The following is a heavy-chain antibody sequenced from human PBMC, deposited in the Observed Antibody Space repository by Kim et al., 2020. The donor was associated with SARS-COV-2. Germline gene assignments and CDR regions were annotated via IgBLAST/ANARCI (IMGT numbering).Heavy chain of an antibody. V-gene: IGHV3-53*01. CDR3: ARHGVLGDAFDI. Sequence: GGSLRLSCEASGFTVNSDFMSWVRQAPGKGLEWVATIYSGGSTYYADSGKGRFTISRDNSKNILNLQMKRLRAEDTAVYYCARHGVLGDAFDIWGQGTRVTVSS. D-gene: IGHD2-8*01. CDR1: GFTVNSDF. J-gene: IGHJ3*02. CDR2: IYSGGST.